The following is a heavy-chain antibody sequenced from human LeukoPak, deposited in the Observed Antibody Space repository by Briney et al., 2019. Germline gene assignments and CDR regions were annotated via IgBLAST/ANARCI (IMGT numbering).Heavy chain of an antibody. CDR1: GYTFTSYG. D-gene: IGHD2-2*01. J-gene: IGHJ3*02. Sequence: ASVKVSCKASGYTFTSYGISWVRQASGQGLEWMGIINPSGGSTSYAQKFQGRFTMTRDTSTSTVYMELSSLRSEDTAVYYCANISSYDAFDIWGQGTMVTVSS. V-gene: IGHV1-46*01. CDR2: INPSGGST. CDR3: ANISSYDAFDI.